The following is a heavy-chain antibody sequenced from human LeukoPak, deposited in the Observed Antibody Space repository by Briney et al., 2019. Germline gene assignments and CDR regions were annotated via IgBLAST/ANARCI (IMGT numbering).Heavy chain of an antibody. V-gene: IGHV1-69*05. CDR1: GGTFSSYA. CDR2: IIPIFGTA. Sequence: SVKVSCKASGGTFSSYAISWVRQAPGQGLEWMGRIIPIFGTANYAQKFQGRVTITTDESTSTAYMELSRLRSDDTAVYYCARDIAQWVRLFDYWGQGTLVTVSS. CDR3: ARDIAQWVRLFDY. D-gene: IGHD5-12*01. J-gene: IGHJ4*02.